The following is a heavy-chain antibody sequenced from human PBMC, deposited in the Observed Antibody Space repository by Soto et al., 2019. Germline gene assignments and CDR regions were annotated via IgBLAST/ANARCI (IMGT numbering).Heavy chain of an antibody. V-gene: IGHV3-23*01. J-gene: IGHJ4*02. CDR1: GFTFSSYA. Sequence: GGSLRLSCAASGFTFSSYAMSWVRQAPGKGLEWVSAISGSGGSTYYADSVKGRFTISRDNSKNPLYLQMNSLRAEDTAVYYCAKAGRIRITMIVVAHLDYWGQGTLVTVSS. CDR3: AKAGRIRITMIVVAHLDY. CDR2: ISGSGGST. D-gene: IGHD3-22*01.